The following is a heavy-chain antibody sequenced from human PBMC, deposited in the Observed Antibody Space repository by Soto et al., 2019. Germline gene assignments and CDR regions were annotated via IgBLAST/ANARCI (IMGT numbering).Heavy chain of an antibody. CDR3: ARDTSGYSSSSDPRDAFDI. CDR1: GYSFTSYW. Sequence: PGESLKISCKGSGYSFTSYWIGWVRQMPGKGLEWMGIIYPGDSDTRYSPSFQGQVTISVDTSKNQFSLKLSSVTAADTAVYYCARDTSGYSSSSDPRDAFDIWGQGTMVTVSS. J-gene: IGHJ3*02. V-gene: IGHV5-51*01. CDR2: IYPGDSDT. D-gene: IGHD6-6*01.